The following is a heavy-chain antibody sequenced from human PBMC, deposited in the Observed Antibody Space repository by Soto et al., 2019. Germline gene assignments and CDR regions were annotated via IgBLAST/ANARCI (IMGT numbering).Heavy chain of an antibody. CDR2: IIPIFGTA. V-gene: IGHV1-69*13. D-gene: IGHD6-13*01. Sequence: ASVKVSCKASGGTFSSYAISWVRQAPGQGLEWMGGIIPIFGTANYAQKFQGRVTITADESTSTAYMELGSLRSEDTAVYYCARIAAAVPPSYYYYGVDVWGQGTTVTVSS. J-gene: IGHJ6*02. CDR1: GGTFSSYA. CDR3: ARIAAAVPPSYYYYGVDV.